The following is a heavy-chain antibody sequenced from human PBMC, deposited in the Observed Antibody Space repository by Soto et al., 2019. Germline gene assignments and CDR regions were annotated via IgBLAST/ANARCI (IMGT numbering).Heavy chain of an antibody. CDR1: GGPISSGGYY. J-gene: IGHJ5*02. CDR3: ARRVQGYCGGDCYVDWFDP. Sequence: SETLSLTCTVSGGPISSGGYYWSWIRQHPGKGLEWIGYIYYSGSTYYNPSLKSRVTISVDTSKNQFSLKLSSVTAADTAVYYCARRVQGYCGGDCYVDWFDPWGQGTLVTVSS. V-gene: IGHV4-31*03. D-gene: IGHD2-21*02. CDR2: IYYSGST.